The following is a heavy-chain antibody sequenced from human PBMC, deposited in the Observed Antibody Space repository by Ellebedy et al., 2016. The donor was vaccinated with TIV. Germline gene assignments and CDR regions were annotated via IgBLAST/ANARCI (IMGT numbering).Heavy chain of an antibody. Sequence: ASVKVSXXASGGTFSSYAISWVRQAPGQGLEWMGWISAYNGNTNYAQKLQGRVTMTTDTSTSTAYMELRSLRSDDTAVYYCAICITMIVPYGMDVWGQGTTVTVSS. J-gene: IGHJ6*02. CDR3: AICITMIVPYGMDV. CDR1: GGTFSSYA. D-gene: IGHD3-22*01. CDR2: ISAYNGNT. V-gene: IGHV1-18*01.